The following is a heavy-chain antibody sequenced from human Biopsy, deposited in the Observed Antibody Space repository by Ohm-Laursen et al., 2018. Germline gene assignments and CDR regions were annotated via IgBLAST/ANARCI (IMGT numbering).Heavy chain of an antibody. J-gene: IGHJ6*02. D-gene: IGHD3-10*01. V-gene: IGHV3-11*01. Sequence: GSLRLSCAASGFTFRDYYMIWIRQPPGKGLEWVSYITNSGGTLYYEDSVKGRFTVSRDNAKNSLYLQMDRLRAEDTAVYYCARPPWGHAYGYYNGMDVWGQGTTVIVSS. CDR2: ITNSGGTL. CDR1: GFTFRDYY. CDR3: ARPPWGHAYGYYNGMDV.